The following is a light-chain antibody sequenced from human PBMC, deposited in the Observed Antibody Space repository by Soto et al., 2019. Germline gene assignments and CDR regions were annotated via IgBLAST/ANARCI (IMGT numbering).Light chain of an antibody. CDR3: QQDDNWPPYT. CDR1: QSVSSN. V-gene: IGKV3-15*01. Sequence: EIVMTQSPATLSVSPGERATLSCRASQSVSSNLAWYQQKPGQAPTLLIYGASTSATGIPARFSGSGSGTEFTLTISSLQSEDFAVYYCQQDDNWPPYTFGQGTKLEVE. CDR2: GAS. J-gene: IGKJ2*01.